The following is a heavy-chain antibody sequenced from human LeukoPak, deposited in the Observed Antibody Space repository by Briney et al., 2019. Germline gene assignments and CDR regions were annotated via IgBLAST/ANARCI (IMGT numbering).Heavy chain of an antibody. Sequence: SETLSLTCTVSGGSIRSYYRSWIRQPPGKGLEWIGYIYYSGSTNYNPSLKSRVTISEDTSKNQFSLKLSSVTAADTAVYYCARVRPVAGTDYWGQGTLVTVSS. CDR2: IYYSGST. D-gene: IGHD6-19*01. CDR1: GGSIRSYY. V-gene: IGHV4-59*01. CDR3: ARVRPVAGTDY. J-gene: IGHJ4*02.